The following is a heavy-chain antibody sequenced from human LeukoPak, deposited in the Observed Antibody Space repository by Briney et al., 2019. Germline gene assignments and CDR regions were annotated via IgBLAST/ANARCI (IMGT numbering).Heavy chain of an antibody. CDR3: ARYGGHTDFDY. D-gene: IGHD4-23*01. CDR2: THPNNGGT. CDR1: GYTFTNYY. J-gene: IGHJ4*02. V-gene: IGHV1-2*02. Sequence: ASVTVSCKASGYTFTNYYIHWVRQAPGQGLEWMGWTHPNNGGTTYAQKFQGRVTMTRDTSNNTAYMELNSVTSHDTAVYYCARYGGHTDFDYWGRGTLVTVSS.